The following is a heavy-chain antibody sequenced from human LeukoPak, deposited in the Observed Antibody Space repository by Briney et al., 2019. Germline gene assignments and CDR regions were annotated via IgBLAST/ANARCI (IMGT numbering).Heavy chain of an antibody. V-gene: IGHV4-38-2*02. Sequence: SETLSLTCTVSGYSISSGYYWGWIRQPPGKGLEWIGSIYHSGSTYYNSSLKNRVTISVDTSKNQFSLKLSSVTAADTAVYYCARLGDLSNRAVTTRSFDIWGQGTMVTVSS. D-gene: IGHD4-17*01. J-gene: IGHJ3*02. CDR3: ARLGDLSNRAVTTRSFDI. CDR2: IYHSGST. CDR1: GYSISSGYY.